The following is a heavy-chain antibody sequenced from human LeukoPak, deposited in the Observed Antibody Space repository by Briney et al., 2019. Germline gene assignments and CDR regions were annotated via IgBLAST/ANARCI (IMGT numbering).Heavy chain of an antibody. V-gene: IGHV4-59*01. CDR2: NYYSGTT. CDR3: AREVDSRFDT. D-gene: IGHD3-22*01. CDR1: SGFITTYY. J-gene: IGHJ5*02. Sequence: SETLSLTCTVSSGFITTYYWTWIRQSPGKGLEWIGYNYYSGTTKYNPSLKSRATISVDTSKNQFSLNLRSLTPADTAVYYCAREVDSRFDTCGQGVLVSVSS.